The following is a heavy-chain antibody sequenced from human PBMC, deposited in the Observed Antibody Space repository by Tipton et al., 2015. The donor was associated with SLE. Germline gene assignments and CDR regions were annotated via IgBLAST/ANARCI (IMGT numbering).Heavy chain of an antibody. CDR3: ARFMISVGFDY. J-gene: IGHJ4*02. Sequence: TLSLTCSVSGGSISISSYYWGWIRQPPGKGLEWIGNIYYSGSISYTPSLKSRVTISVDTSKNQFSLKLSSVTAADTAVYYCARFMISVGFDYWGQGTLVTVSS. CDR1: GGSISISSYY. D-gene: IGHD3-16*01. V-gene: IGHV4-39*07. CDR2: IYYSGSI.